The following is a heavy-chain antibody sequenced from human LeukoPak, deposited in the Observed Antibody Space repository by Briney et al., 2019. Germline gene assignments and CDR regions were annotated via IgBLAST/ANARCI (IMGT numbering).Heavy chain of an antibody. CDR1: GSRFTTYW. J-gene: IGHJ4*02. D-gene: IGHD6-13*01. CDR2: IYPGDSDT. Sequence: GESLKISCKGSGSRFTTYWIGWVRQMPGKGLEGMGNIYPGDSDTRYSPSFQGQVTISADKSISTAYLQWSSLKASDTAIYYCARRSPMYSSSPFDYWGQGTLVTVSS. V-gene: IGHV5-51*01. CDR3: ARRSPMYSSSPFDY.